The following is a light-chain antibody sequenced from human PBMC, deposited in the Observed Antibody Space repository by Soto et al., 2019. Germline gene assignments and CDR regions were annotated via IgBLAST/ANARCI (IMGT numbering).Light chain of an antibody. CDR2: KAS. CDR3: QQYESLPLT. V-gene: IGKV1-5*03. CDR1: QSISSY. J-gene: IGKJ5*01. Sequence: DIQMTQSPSSLSASVGDRVTITCRASQSISSYLNWYQQKLGKAPKLLIYKASSLESGVPSRFSGSGSGTEFTLTISSLQPDDFATYYCQQYESLPLTFGQGTRLEI.